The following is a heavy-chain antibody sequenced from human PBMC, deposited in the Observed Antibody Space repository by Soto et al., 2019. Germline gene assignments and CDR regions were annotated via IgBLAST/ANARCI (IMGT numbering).Heavy chain of an antibody. Sequence: ASVKVSCKASGYTFTSYSMQWVRQAPGQGLEWMGIINPSGDITSYAQKFQGRVTMTRDTSTSTVYMELSSLSSEDTAVYYCARNPGWSGYYGFDYWGQGTLVTVCS. J-gene: IGHJ4*02. D-gene: IGHD3-3*01. V-gene: IGHV1-46*01. CDR2: INPSGDIT. CDR1: GYTFTSYS. CDR3: ARNPGWSGYYGFDY.